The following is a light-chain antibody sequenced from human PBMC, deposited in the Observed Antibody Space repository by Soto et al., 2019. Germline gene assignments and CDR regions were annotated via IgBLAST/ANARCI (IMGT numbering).Light chain of an antibody. CDR3: QQLNIYPLT. CDR1: QGIHIH. Sequence: DIQLTQSPSFLSASEGDRVTMTCRASQGIHIHLAWYQQKPGKAPKLLIDSASTLQSGVPSRFSGSGSGTXXXXXINSLQPEDFATYYCQQLNIYPLTLGPGTKVDI. CDR2: SAS. V-gene: IGKV1-9*01. J-gene: IGKJ3*01.